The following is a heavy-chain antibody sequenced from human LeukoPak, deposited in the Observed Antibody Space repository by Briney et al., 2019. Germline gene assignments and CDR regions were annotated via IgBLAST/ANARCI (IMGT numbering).Heavy chain of an antibody. CDR2: IYYSGST. CDR3: ARTPYYDFWSGYPYYFDY. V-gene: IGHV4-59*01. CDR1: GGSISSYY. D-gene: IGHD3-3*01. J-gene: IGHJ4*02. Sequence: KPSETLSLTCTVSGGSISSYYWSWIRQPPGKGLEWIGYIYYSGSTNHNPSLKSRVTISVDTSKNQFSLKLSSVTAADTAVYYCARTPYYDFWSGYPYYFDYWGQGTLVTVSS.